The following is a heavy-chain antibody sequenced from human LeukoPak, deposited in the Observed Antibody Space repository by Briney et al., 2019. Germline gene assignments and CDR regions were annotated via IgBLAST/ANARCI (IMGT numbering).Heavy chain of an antibody. CDR3: AKVVSGGKLERLVEYYFGY. Sequence: GGSLRLSCAASGFTFSSYAMSWVRQAPGKGLEWVSAISGSGGSTHYADSVKGRFTISRDNSKNTLYLQMNSLRAEDTAVYYCAKVVSGGKLERLVEYYFGYWGQGTLVTVSS. V-gene: IGHV3-23*01. D-gene: IGHD1-1*01. CDR2: ISGSGGST. CDR1: GFTFSSYA. J-gene: IGHJ4*02.